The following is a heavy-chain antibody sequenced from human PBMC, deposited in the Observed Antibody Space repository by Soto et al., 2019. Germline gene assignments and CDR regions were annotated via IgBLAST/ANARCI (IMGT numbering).Heavy chain of an antibody. Sequence: QVQLVESGGGVVQPGRSLRLSCAASGFTFSSYGMHWVRQAPGKGLEWVAVISYDGSNKYYADSVKGRFTISRDNSKNTLYLQMNSLRAEDTAVYYCAKALVVYQEGYFDYWGQGTLVTVSS. CDR2: ISYDGSNK. V-gene: IGHV3-30*18. CDR3: AKALVVYQEGYFDY. J-gene: IGHJ4*02. CDR1: GFTFSSYG. D-gene: IGHD2-2*01.